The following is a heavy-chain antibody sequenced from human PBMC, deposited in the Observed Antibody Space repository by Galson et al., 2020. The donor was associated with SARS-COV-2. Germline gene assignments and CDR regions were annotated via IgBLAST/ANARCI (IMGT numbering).Heavy chain of an antibody. CDR3: TSGFVYYDSSGYSP. CDR2: IKSETDGGTT. CDR1: GFTFNYAW. V-gene: IGHV3-15*01. Sequence: GESLKISCAASGFTFNYAWMSWVRQAPGKGLEWVGRIKSETDGGTTDYAAPVQGRFTISRDDSENTLYLQMDSLKTEDTAVYYCTSGFVYYDSSGYSPWGQGTLVTVSS. J-gene: IGHJ5*02. D-gene: IGHD3-22*01.